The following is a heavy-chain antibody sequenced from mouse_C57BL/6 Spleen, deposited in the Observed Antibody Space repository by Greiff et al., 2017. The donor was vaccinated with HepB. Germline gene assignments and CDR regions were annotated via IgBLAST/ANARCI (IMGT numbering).Heavy chain of an antibody. J-gene: IGHJ2*01. V-gene: IGHV1-82*01. CDR1: GYAFSSSW. CDR2: IYPGDGDT. CDR3: ARGYYGSSYRDY. Sequence: QVQLKQSGPELVKPGASVKISCKASGYAFSSSWMNWVKQRPGKGLEWIGRIYPGDGDTNYNGKFKGKATLTADKSSSTAYMQLSSLTSEDSAVYFCARGYYGSSYRDYWGQGTTLTVSS. D-gene: IGHD1-1*01.